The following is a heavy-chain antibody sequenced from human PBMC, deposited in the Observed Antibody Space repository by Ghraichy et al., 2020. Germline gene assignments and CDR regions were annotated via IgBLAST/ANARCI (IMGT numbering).Heavy chain of an antibody. Sequence: SETLSLTCAVYGGSFSGYYWSWIRQPPGKGLEWIGEINHSGSTNYNPSLKSRVTISIDTSKNQFSLKLSSVTAADTAVYYCARGPGSGTHYWGQGTLVTVSS. CDR3: ARGPGSGTHY. CDR1: GGSFSGYY. V-gene: IGHV4-34*01. D-gene: IGHD3-10*01. CDR2: INHSGST. J-gene: IGHJ4*02.